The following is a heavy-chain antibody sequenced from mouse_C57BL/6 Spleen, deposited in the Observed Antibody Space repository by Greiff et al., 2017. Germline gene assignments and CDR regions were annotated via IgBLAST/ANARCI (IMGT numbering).Heavy chain of an antibody. CDR2: ISSGSSTI. D-gene: IGHD5-1*01. CDR3: ARDEYGGAMGD. V-gene: IGHV5-17*01. Sequence: EVKLLESGGGFVKPGGSLKLSCAASGFTFSDYGMHWVRQAPEQGLEWVAYISSGSSTIYYADTVKGRFTLSRDNAKNTLFLQMTSLRSEDTAMYYCARDEYGGAMGDWGQGASVTVAS. CDR1: GFTFSDYG. J-gene: IGHJ4*01.